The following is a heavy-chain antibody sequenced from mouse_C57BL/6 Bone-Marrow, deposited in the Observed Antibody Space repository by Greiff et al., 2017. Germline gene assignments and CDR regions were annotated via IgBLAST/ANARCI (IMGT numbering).Heavy chain of an antibody. V-gene: IGHV5-17*01. CDR3: ERKGKINWFYYFDY. Sequence: EVKVVESGGGLVKPGGSLKLSCAASGFTFSDYGMHWVRQAPEKGLEWVAYISSGSSTIYYADTVKGRFTITRDNAKNTLFLQMTSLRSEDTAMYYCERKGKINWFYYFDYWGKGTTLTVAS. D-gene: IGHD4-1*01. CDR1: GFTFSDYG. J-gene: IGHJ2*01. CDR2: ISSGSSTI.